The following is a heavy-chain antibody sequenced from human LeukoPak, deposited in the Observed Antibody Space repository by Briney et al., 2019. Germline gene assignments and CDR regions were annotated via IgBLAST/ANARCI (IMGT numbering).Heavy chain of an antibody. J-gene: IGHJ6*02. Sequence: GGSLRLSCAASGFTFSTYAMHWVRQAPGKGLEWVAVISYDGSKKYYADSVKGRFTITRDNSESTLYLQMISLRAENTAVYYCARDHWVTMVRGVIPLYGLDVRGQGSTVTASS. D-gene: IGHD3-10*01. CDR1: GFTFSTYA. CDR3: ARDHWVTMVRGVIPLYGLDV. CDR2: ISYDGSKK. V-gene: IGHV3-30-3*01.